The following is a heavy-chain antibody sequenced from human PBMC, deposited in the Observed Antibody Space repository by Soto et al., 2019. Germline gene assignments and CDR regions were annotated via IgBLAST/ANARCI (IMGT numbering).Heavy chain of an antibody. J-gene: IGHJ6*02. CDR1: GFTFSSYA. V-gene: IGHV3-23*01. CDR3: AKERGQFRPYYYYYGMDV. Sequence: TGGSLRLSCAASGFTFSSYAMSWVRQAPGKGLEWVSAISGSGGSTYYADSVKGRFTISRDNSRNTLYLQMNSLRAEDTAVYYCAKERGQFRPYYYYYGMDVWGQGTTVTVSS. D-gene: IGHD3-10*01. CDR2: ISGSGGST.